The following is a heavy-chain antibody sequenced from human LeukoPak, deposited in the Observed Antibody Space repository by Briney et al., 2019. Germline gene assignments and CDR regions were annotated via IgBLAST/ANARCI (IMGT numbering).Heavy chain of an antibody. CDR2: ISGSGGST. CDR1: GFTFSNYA. Sequence: PGGSLRLSCAASGFTFSNYAMSWVRQAPGKGLEWVSAISGSGGSTYYADSVKGRFTISRDNSKNTVYLQMNSLRAGDTALHYCAKGYDSSGYHVSDYWGQGTLVTVSS. CDR3: AKGYDSSGYHVSDY. D-gene: IGHD3-22*01. J-gene: IGHJ4*02. V-gene: IGHV3-23*01.